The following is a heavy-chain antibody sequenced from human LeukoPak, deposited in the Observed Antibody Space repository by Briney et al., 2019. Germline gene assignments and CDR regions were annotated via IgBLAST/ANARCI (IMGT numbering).Heavy chain of an antibody. V-gene: IGHV1-18*01. J-gene: IGHJ5*02. CDR1: GYTFTSYG. Sequence: ASVKVSCKASGYTFTSYGISWVRQAPGQGLEWVGWISAYNGNTNYAQKLQGRVTMTTDTSTSTAYMELRSLRSDDTAVYYCARPATMVRGVIIKANWFDPWGQGTLVTVSS. CDR2: ISAYNGNT. D-gene: IGHD3-10*01. CDR3: ARPATMVRGVIIKANWFDP.